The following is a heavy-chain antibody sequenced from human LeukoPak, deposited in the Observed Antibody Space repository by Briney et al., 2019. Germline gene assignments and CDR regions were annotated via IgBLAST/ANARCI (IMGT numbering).Heavy chain of an antibody. Sequence: GGSLRLSCAASGFTFSSYAMSWVRQAPGKGLEWASAISGSGGSTYYADSVKGRFTISRDNSKNTLYLQMNSLRAEDTAVYYCAKDHDFWSGYYTLFDYWGQGTLVTVSS. CDR1: GFTFSSYA. CDR3: AKDHDFWSGYYTLFDY. J-gene: IGHJ4*02. D-gene: IGHD3-3*01. CDR2: ISGSGGST. V-gene: IGHV3-23*01.